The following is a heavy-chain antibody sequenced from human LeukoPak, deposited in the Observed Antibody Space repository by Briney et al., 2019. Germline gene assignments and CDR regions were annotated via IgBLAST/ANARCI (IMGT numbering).Heavy chain of an antibody. V-gene: IGHV3-30*03. Sequence: GGSLRLSCAASGFTFRSHAMHWVRQAPGKGLEWVTFISYDAKVIYYADSVKGRFTISRDNSKNTVHLQMNSLRSDNAGIYYCARDRSTAYSADYWGQGTLVTVSS. CDR1: GFTFRSHA. J-gene: IGHJ4*02. CDR2: ISYDAKVI. CDR3: ARDRSTAYSADY. D-gene: IGHD2-15*01.